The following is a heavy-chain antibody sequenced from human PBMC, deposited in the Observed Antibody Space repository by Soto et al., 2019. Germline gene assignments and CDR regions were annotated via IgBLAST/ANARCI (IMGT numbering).Heavy chain of an antibody. V-gene: IGHV5-51*01. CDR2: IYPGDSDT. D-gene: IGHD6-6*01. J-gene: IGHJ4*02. CDR3: ARLISTRQLVAVGFDY. CDR1: GYSFTSYW. Sequence: GESLKISCKGSGYSFTSYWIGWVRQMPGKGLEWMGIIYPGDSDTRYSPSFQGQVTISADKSISTAYLQWSSLKASDTAMYYCARLISTRQLVAVGFDYWGQGTLVTVSS.